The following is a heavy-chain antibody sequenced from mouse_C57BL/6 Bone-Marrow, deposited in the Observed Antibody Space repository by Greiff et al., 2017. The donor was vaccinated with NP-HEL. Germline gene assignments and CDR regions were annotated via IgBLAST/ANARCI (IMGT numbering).Heavy chain of an antibody. V-gene: IGHV5-4*01. CDR2: ISDGGSYT. CDR1: GFTFSSYA. J-gene: IGHJ3*01. Sequence: EVQGVESGGGLVKPGGSLKLSCAASGFTFSSYAMSWVRQTPEKRLEWVATISDGGSYTYYPDNVKGRFTISRDNAKNNLYLQMSHLKSEDTAMYYCARDGNYGYWGQGTLVTVSA. D-gene: IGHD2-1*01. CDR3: ARDGNYGY.